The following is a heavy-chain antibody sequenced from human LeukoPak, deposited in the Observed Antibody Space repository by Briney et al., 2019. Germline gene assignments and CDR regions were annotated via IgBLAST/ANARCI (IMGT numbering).Heavy chain of an antibody. J-gene: IGHJ4*02. CDR3: AKGGAVVAATPSPYYFDY. V-gene: IGHV3-23*01. CDR2: ISGSGGST. D-gene: IGHD2-15*01. CDR1: GFTFSSYA. Sequence: GGSLRLSCAASGFTFSSYAMSWVRQAPGKGLEWVSAISGSGGSTYYADSVKGRFTISRDNSKNTLYLQMNSLRAEDTAVYYCAKGGAVVAATPSPYYFDYWGQGTLVTVSS.